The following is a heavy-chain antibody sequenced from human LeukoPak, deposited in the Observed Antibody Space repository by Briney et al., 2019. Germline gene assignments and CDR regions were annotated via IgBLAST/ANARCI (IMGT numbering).Heavy chain of an antibody. CDR3: AXXXXHSGSYYYFDY. CDR2: IYYSGST. J-gene: IGHJ4*02. D-gene: IGHD1-26*01. V-gene: IGHV4-59*01. CDR1: GGSISSYY. Sequence: SETLSLTCTVSGGSISSYYWSWIRQPPGKGLEWIGYIYYSGSTNYNPSLKSRVTISVDTSKNQFSLKLSSVTAADTAVYYCAXXXXHSGSYYYFDYWGQGTLVTVSS.